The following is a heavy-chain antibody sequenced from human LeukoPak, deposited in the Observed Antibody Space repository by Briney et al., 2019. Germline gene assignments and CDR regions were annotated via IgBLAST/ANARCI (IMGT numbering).Heavy chain of an antibody. Sequence: SETLSLTCAVYGGSFSGYYWSWIHQPPGKGLEWIGEINHSGSTNYNPSLKSRVTISVDTSKNQFSLKLSSVTAADTAVYYCARGHTGYCSSTSCYYYYGMDVWGQGTTVTVSS. CDR3: ARGHTGYCSSTSCYYYYGMDV. V-gene: IGHV4-34*01. CDR2: INHSGST. D-gene: IGHD2-2*01. J-gene: IGHJ6*02. CDR1: GGSFSGYY.